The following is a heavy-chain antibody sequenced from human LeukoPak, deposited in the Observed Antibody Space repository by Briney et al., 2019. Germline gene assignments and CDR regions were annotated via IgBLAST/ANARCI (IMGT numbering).Heavy chain of an antibody. J-gene: IGHJ4*02. V-gene: IGHV1-18*01. CDR3: ARVDCSGGSCYKDY. CDR2: ISAYSGNT. Sequence: ASVKVSCKASGYTFTSYGISWVRQAPGQGLEWMGWISAYSGNTNYAQKLQGRVTMTTDTSTSTAYMELRSLRSDDTAVYYCARVDCSGGSCYKDYWGQGTLVTVSS. D-gene: IGHD2-15*01. CDR1: GYTFTSYG.